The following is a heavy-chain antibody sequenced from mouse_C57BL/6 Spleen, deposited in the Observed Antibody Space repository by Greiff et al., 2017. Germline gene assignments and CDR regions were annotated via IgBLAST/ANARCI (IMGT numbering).Heavy chain of an antibody. D-gene: IGHD3-2*02. Sequence: EVKLVESGGDLVKPGGSLKLSCAASGFTFSSYGMSWVRQTPDKRLEWVATISSGGSYTSSPDSVKGRFTISRDNAKNTLYLQVNRLKSEDTAMYYCARRDSADYVGYYCDYWGQGTTLTVSS. CDR3: ARRDSADYVGYYCDY. J-gene: IGHJ2*01. CDR2: ISSGGSYT. CDR1: GFTFSSYG. V-gene: IGHV5-6*02.